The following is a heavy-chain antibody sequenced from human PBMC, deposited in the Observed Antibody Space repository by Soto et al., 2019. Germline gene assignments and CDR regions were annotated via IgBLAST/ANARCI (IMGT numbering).Heavy chain of an antibody. CDR3: ARDRRQSWNDDGYFDY. J-gene: IGHJ4*02. CDR2: IKQDGSEK. Sequence: GSLRLSCEASGFTFSSYAMSWVRQAPGKGLEWVANIKQDGSEKYYVDSVKGRFTISRDNAKNSLYLQMNSLRAEDTAVYYCARDRRQSWNDDGYFDYWGQGTLVTV. D-gene: IGHD1-1*01. V-gene: IGHV3-7*01. CDR1: GFTFSSYA.